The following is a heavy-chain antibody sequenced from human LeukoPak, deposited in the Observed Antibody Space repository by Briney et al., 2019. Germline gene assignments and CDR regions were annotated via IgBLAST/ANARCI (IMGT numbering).Heavy chain of an antibody. CDR3: ARVLEGSSGQHWYFDL. Sequence: SETLSLTCTVSGGSISTYYWSWIRQPPGKGLEWIGEINHSGSTNYNPSLKSRVTISVDTSKNQFSLKLSSVTAADTAVYYCARVLEGSSGQHWYFDLWGRGTLVTVSS. D-gene: IGHD6-19*01. J-gene: IGHJ2*01. CDR1: GGSISTYY. V-gene: IGHV4-34*01. CDR2: INHSGST.